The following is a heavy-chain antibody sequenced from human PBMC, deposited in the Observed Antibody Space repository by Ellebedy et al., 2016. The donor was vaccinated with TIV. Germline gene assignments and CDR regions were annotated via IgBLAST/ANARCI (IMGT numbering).Heavy chain of an antibody. D-gene: IGHD3-22*01. CDR2: ISYDGSNK. Sequence: GGSLRLXXAASGFTFSSYAMHWVRQAPGKGLEWVAVISYDGSNKYYADSVKGRFTISRDNSKNTLYLQMNSLRAEDTAVYYCARDHEYYYDSSGYYSHAFDIWGQGTMVTVSS. CDR3: ARDHEYYYDSSGYYSHAFDI. CDR1: GFTFSSYA. V-gene: IGHV3-30-3*01. J-gene: IGHJ3*02.